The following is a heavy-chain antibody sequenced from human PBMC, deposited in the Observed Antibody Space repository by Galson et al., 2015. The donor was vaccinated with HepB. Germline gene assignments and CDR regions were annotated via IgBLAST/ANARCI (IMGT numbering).Heavy chain of an antibody. V-gene: IGHV3-21*01. CDR3: ARDWGKAVSGTWWFDP. Sequence: LRLSCAGSRFVFSNYNMNWVRQAPGKGLEWVSSISSNGNYKFYADSVKGRFTISRDNAENSLYLQMTSLRVEDTAVYYCARDWGKAVSGTWWFDPWGQGTLVTVSS. D-gene: IGHD6-19*01. J-gene: IGHJ5*02. CDR2: ISSNGNYK. CDR1: RFVFSNYN.